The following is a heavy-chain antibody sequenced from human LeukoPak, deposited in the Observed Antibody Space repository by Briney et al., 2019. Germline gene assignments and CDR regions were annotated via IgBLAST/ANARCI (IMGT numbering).Heavy chain of an antibody. CDR1: GGSFSVNY. CDR3: ARRPVAAGRSVRYFDY. D-gene: IGHD6-19*01. J-gene: IGHJ4*02. Sequence: SETLSLTCAVYGGSFSVNYWSWIRQPPGKGLEWIGEINDSGSTSYNPSLKSRVTISGDASKNQLSLKLSSVTAADTAVYYCARRPVAAGRSVRYFDYWGQGTLVTVSS. V-gene: IGHV4-34*01. CDR2: INDSGST.